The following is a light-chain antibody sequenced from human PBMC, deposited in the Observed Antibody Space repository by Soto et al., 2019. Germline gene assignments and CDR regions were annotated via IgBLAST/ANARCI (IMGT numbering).Light chain of an antibody. CDR3: QQSYSTPRT. CDR2: ASS. V-gene: IGKV1-39*01. Sequence: DIQLTQSPSSLSASVGDRVTLTCRASQSISKYLNWYQQKPGKAPKLLIYASSSLLSGVPARFSGSESGPDFTLTISSLQPEDFATYYCQQSYSTPRTFGQGTKVDIK. CDR1: QSISKY. J-gene: IGKJ1*01.